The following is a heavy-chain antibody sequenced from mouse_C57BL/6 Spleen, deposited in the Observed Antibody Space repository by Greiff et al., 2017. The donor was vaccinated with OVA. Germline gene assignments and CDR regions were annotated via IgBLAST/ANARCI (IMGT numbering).Heavy chain of an antibody. Sequence: EVMLVESGGGLVKPGGSLKLSCAASGFTFSSYAMSWVRQTPEKRLEWVATISDGGSYTYYPDNVKGRFTISRDNAKNNLYLQMSHLKSEDTAMYYCARGGLTTVVPHYAMDYWGQGTSVTVSS. CDR1: GFTFSSYA. CDR2: ISDGGSYT. V-gene: IGHV5-4*03. D-gene: IGHD1-1*01. CDR3: ARGGLTTVVPHYAMDY. J-gene: IGHJ4*01.